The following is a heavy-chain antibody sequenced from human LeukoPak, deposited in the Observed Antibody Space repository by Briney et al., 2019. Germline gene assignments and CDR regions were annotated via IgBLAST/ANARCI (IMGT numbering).Heavy chain of an antibody. J-gene: IGHJ1*01. CDR1: GFTFDDYP. CDR2: INPDGTEG. V-gene: IGHV3-7*01. Sequence: GGSLRLSCAASGFTFDDYPMFWVRQPPGKGLEWVASINPDGTEGYYADSVKGRFTISRDNTKKTLSLQMNSLRAEDTATYYCARPFLPDRVQGTLVTVSS. CDR3: ARPFLPD. D-gene: IGHD3-3*01.